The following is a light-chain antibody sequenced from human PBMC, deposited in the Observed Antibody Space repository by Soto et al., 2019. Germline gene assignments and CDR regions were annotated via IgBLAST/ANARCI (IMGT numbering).Light chain of an antibody. V-gene: IGKV4-1*01. CDR1: RXXLYSSSNRDS. J-gene: IGKJ5*01. Sequence: LAVSXGERXNMTXXTXRXXLYSSSNRDSLAWYQDKPGHPPKILFYWASSREPGVPDRFIGCGSGTNFTLTISSLQPEDVALYYCHEYSYMQITCCHGTRMEVK. CDR3: HEYSYMQIT. CDR2: WAS.